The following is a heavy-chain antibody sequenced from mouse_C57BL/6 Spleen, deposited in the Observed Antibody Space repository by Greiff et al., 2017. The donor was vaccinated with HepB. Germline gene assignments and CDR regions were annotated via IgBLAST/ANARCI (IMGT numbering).Heavy chain of an antibody. V-gene: IGHV1-82*01. J-gene: IGHJ1*03. Sequence: QVQLQQSGPELVKPGASVKISCKASGYAFSSSWMNWVKQRPGKGLEWIGRIYPGDGDTNYNGKFKGKATLTADKSSSTAYMQLSSLTSEDSAVYFCASYYGSSSSYWYFDVWGTRTTVTVSS. D-gene: IGHD1-1*01. CDR1: GYAFSSSW. CDR3: ASYYGSSSSYWYFDV. CDR2: IYPGDGDT.